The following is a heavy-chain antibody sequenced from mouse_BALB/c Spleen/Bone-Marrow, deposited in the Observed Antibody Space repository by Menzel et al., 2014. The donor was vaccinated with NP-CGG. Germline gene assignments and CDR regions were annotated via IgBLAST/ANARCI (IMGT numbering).Heavy chain of an antibody. CDR2: INPSTGYT. CDR3: ARDPYYYGFDY. Sequence: VQLQQSGAELAKPGASVKMSCKASGYTFTSYRMHWVKQRPGQGLEWIGYINPSTGYTEYNQKFKDKATLTADKSSSTAYMQLSSLTSEDSAVYYCARDPYYYGFDYWGQGTTLTVSS. D-gene: IGHD1-1*01. J-gene: IGHJ2*01. CDR1: GYTFTSYR. V-gene: IGHV1-4*01.